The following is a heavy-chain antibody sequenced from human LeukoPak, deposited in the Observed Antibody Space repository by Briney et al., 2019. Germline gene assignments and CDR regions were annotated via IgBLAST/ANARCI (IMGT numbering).Heavy chain of an antibody. J-gene: IGHJ4*02. Sequence: GGSLRLSCAASGFTFSNYAMSWVRQAPGKGLEWVSGISGSGGSTYYADFVKGRFTISRDNSKNTLYLQMNSLTDEDTAVYYCAKKWGVGTTTLDYFDYWGQGTLVTVSS. D-gene: IGHD1-26*01. CDR3: AKKWGVGTTTLDYFDY. CDR1: GFTFSNYA. V-gene: IGHV3-23*01. CDR2: ISGSGGST.